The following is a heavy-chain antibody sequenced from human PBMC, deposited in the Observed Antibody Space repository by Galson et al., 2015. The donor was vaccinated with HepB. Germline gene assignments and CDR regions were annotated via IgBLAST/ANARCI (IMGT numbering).Heavy chain of an antibody. CDR1: GGSISSGGYY. Sequence: CTVSGGSISSGGYYWSWIRQHPGKGLEWIGYIYYSGSTYYNPSLKSRVTISVDTSKNQFSLKLSSVTAADTAVYYCARALISGYDLTLFDYWGQGTLVTVSS. V-gene: IGHV4-31*03. J-gene: IGHJ4*02. D-gene: IGHD5-12*01. CDR3: ARALISGYDLTLFDY. CDR2: IYYSGST.